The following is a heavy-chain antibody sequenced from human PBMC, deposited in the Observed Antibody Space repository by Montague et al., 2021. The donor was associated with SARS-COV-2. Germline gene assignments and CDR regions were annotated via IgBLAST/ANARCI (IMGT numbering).Heavy chain of an antibody. V-gene: IGHV4-31*03. CDR2: IYYSGST. CDR3: ARGGTIFGVVTFPFDC. J-gene: IGHJ4*02. D-gene: IGHD3-3*01. Sequence: TLSLTCTVSGGSISSGGYYWSWIRQHPGKGLEWIGYIYYSGSTYYNPSLKSRVTISVDTSKNQFSLKLSSVTAADTAVYYCARGGTIFGVVTFPFDCWGQGTLVTVSS. CDR1: GGSISSGGYY.